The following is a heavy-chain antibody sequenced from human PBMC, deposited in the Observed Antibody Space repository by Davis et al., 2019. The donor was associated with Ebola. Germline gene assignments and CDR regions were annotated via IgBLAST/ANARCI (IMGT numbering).Heavy chain of an antibody. CDR1: GFTFSSYT. V-gene: IGHV3-21*01. Sequence: GGSLRLSCAASGFTFSSYTMDWVRQAPGTGLEWVSSISSDSDYIYYADSAKGRFTISRDNSKNTLYLQMNSLRAEDTAVYYCARDDDSSGQGFDPWGQGTTVTVSS. J-gene: IGHJ5*02. D-gene: IGHD3-22*01. CDR3: ARDDDSSGQGFDP. CDR2: ISSDSDYI.